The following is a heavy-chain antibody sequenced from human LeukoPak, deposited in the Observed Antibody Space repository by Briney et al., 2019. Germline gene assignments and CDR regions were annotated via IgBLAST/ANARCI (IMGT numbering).Heavy chain of an antibody. J-gene: IGHJ6*03. V-gene: IGHV1-2*02. CDR3: ARDQPYDFWSGSLYYYYYMDV. CDR2: INPNSGGT. CDR1: GYTFTGYY. Sequence: ASVKVSCKASGYTFTGYYMHWVRQAPGQGLEWMGWINPNSGGTNCAQKFQGRVTMTRDTSISTAYMELSRLRSDDTAVYYCARDQPYDFWSGSLYYYYYMDVWGKGTTVTVSS. D-gene: IGHD3-3*01.